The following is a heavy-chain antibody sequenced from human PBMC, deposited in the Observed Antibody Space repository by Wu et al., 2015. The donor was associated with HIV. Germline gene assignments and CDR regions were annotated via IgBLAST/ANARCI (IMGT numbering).Heavy chain of an antibody. V-gene: IGHV1-2*02. CDR3: AATGSVVRGADYYYYYYMDV. CDR2: INPNSGGT. D-gene: IGHD3-10*01. Sequence: QVQLVQSGAEVKKPGASVKVSCKASGYTFTGYYMHWVRQAPGQGLEWMGWINPNSGGTNYAQKFQGRVTMTRDTSISTAYMELSRLRSDDTAVYYCAATGSVVRGADYYYYYYMDVWGKGTTVTVSS. CDR1: GYTFTGYY. J-gene: IGHJ6*03.